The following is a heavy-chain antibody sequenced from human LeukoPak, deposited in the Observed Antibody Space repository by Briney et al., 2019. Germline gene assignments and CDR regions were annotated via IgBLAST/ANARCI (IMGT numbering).Heavy chain of an antibody. J-gene: IGHJ4*02. CDR3: AKEEAARGVY. V-gene: IGHV3-30*04. D-gene: IGHD6-6*01. CDR2: ISHNGSNR. CDR1: GFTFSGYA. Sequence: PGGSLRLSCAASGFTFSGYAMHWVRQAPGKGLEWVAIISHNGSNRYLADSVKGRVTVSRDNSKNTLYLQMNSLRPEDTAVYYCAKEEAARGVYWGQGTLVTVSS.